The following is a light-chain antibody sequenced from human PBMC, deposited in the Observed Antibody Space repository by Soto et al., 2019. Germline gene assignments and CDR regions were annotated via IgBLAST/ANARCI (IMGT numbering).Light chain of an antibody. CDR2: DND. CDR3: APRDRSLSAGV. J-gene: IGLJ2*01. V-gene: IGLV1-51*01. CDR1: SSNIGNNY. Sequence: QSVLTQPPSVSAAPGQTVTISCSGSSSNIGNNYVSWYQQFPEAAPKLLIYDNDKRPSGIPDRFSGSKSGTSATLGITGLQTGDEADYYCAPRDRSLSAGVFGGGTKLTVL.